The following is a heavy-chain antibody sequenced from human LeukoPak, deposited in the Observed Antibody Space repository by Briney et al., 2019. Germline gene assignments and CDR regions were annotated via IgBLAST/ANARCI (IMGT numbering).Heavy chain of an antibody. CDR2: INPNSGGT. CDR1: GYTFTGYY. Sequence: ASVTVSCKASGYTFTGYYMHWLRQPPGQGLESMGCINPNSGGTNYAKKFQDRVTMTRDTSISTAYMELSRLRTDDTAVYYCAIDVVAAAMIDYSSSTVFDYWGQGTLVTVSS. D-gene: IGHD2-2*01. J-gene: IGHJ4*02. V-gene: IGHV1-2*02. CDR3: AIDVVAAAMIDYSSSTVFDY.